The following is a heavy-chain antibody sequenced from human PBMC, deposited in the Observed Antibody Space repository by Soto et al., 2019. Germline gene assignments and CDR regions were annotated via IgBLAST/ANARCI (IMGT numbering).Heavy chain of an antibody. Sequence: GGSLRLSCAASGFTFSSYAMSWVRQAPGKGLEWVSAISGSGGSTYYADSVKGRFTISRDNSKNTLYLQMNSLRAEDTAVYYCAKDKSGYDSYYYYYYMDVWGKGTTVTVSS. CDR3: AKDKSGYDSYYYYYYMDV. J-gene: IGHJ6*03. CDR1: GFTFSSYA. V-gene: IGHV3-23*01. CDR2: ISGSGGST. D-gene: IGHD5-12*01.